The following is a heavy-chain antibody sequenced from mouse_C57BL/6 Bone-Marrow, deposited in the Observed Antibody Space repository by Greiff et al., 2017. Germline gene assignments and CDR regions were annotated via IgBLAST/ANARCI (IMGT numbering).Heavy chain of an antibody. V-gene: IGHV1-64*01. CDR2: IHPNSGST. J-gene: IGHJ1*03. CDR1: GYTFTSYW. Sequence: QVQLQQPGAELVKPGASVKLSCKASGYTFTSYWMHWVKQRPGQGLEWIGMIHPNSGSTNYNEKFKSKATLTVDKSTSTAYMQLSSLTSEDSAVYYCARGGRNRYFDVWGTGTTVTVSS. CDR3: ARGGRNRYFDV. D-gene: IGHD3-3*01.